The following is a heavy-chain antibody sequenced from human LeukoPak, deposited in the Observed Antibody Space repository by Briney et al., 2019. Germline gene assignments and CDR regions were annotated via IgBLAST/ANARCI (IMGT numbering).Heavy chain of an antibody. CDR2: ISSTGGTT. Sequence: GGSLRLSCAASGITFSSYGMSWVRQAPGKGLEWVSSISSTGGTTYYADSVKGRFTISRDNSKNTLYLQMNSLRAEDTAIYYCARGGGKRVGGGGFDIWGQGTMVTVSS. V-gene: IGHV3-23*01. CDR3: ARGGGKRVGGGGFDI. J-gene: IGHJ3*02. CDR1: GITFSSYG. D-gene: IGHD3-16*01.